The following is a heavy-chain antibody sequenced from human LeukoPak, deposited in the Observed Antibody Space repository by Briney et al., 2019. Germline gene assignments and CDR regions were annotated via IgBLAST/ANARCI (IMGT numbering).Heavy chain of an antibody. J-gene: IGHJ4*02. CDR2: IKPDGSDK. V-gene: IGHV3-7*01. CDR3: AREDFWRFDY. D-gene: IGHD3-3*01. CDR1: GFSFRSYW. Sequence: PGGSLRLSCVASGFSFRSYWMSWVRQAPGKGLGCVAKIKPDGSDKFYEDSVKGRFTISRDNAKNSLYLQMNSLTAEDTAVYYCAREDFWRFDYWGQGTMVTASS.